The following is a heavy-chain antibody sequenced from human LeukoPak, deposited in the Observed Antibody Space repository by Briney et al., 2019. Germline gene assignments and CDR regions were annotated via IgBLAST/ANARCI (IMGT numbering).Heavy chain of an antibody. J-gene: IGHJ3*02. CDR3: TKRARMGIAAAGDGFHI. CDR1: GFRFDDYA. V-gene: IGHV3-9*01. D-gene: IGHD6-13*01. CDR2: ISWDSAAI. Sequence: GGSLRLSCAASGFRFDDYAMHWVRQAPGKGLEWVSGISWDSAAIGYADSVRGRFNLSRDNAKNSLFLQMSSLRVEDTALYYCTKRARMGIAAAGDGFHIWGQGTMVTVSS.